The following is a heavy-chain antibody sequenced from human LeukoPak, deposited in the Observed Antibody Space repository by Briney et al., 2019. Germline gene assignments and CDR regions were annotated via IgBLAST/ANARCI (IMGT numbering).Heavy chain of an antibody. D-gene: IGHD6-19*01. J-gene: IGHJ4*02. CDR3: ARGFRSGWYDY. CDR2: IYTTGTT. CDR1: GGSISSGSYY. V-gene: IGHV4-61*02. Sequence: SETLSLTCTVSGGSISSGSYYWSWIRQPAGMQLEWIGRIYTTGTTNYNPSLRSRVTMSIDTSKNQFSLKLSSVTAADTAVYYCARGFRSGWYDYWGQGTLVTVSS.